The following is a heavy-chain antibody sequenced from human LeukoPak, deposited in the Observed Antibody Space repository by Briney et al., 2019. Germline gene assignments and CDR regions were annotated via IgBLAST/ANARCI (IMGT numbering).Heavy chain of an antibody. CDR3: ASGSSLDGSSGWPTHSY. CDR1: GYTFSGCF. Sequence: ASVKVSCKASGYTFSGCFMHWVRQAPGQGLEWMGWINPNSGATHYSQTFQGRVTLTRDTSISSAYMELNGLTSDDTAVYYCASGSSLDGSSGWPTHSYWGQGTLVTVSS. CDR2: INPNSGAT. D-gene: IGHD6-19*01. V-gene: IGHV1-2*02. J-gene: IGHJ4*02.